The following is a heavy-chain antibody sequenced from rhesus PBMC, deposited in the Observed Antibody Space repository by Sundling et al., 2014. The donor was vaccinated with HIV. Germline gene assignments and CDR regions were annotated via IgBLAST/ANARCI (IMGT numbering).Heavy chain of an antibody. CDR3: GRIAAAGPWTDY. J-gene: IGHJ4*01. D-gene: IGHD6-31*01. V-gene: IGHV3-178*01. CDR1: GFTFSDHY. Sequence: EVQLAESGGGLAKPGGSLTLSCAASGFTFSDHYMDWVRQAPGKGLEWVARIRNRGDTTWYADSVRGRFTISRENAKNTLYLQMDSLRPEDTAVYYCGRIAAAGPWTDYWGQGVLVAVSS. CDR2: IRNRGDTT.